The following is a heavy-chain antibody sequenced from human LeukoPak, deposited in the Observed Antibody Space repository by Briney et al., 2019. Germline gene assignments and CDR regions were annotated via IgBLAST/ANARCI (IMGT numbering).Heavy chain of an antibody. V-gene: IGHV3-23*01. Sequence: GGSLRLSCAASGFTFSSYAMSWVRQAPGKGLEWVSAISGSGGSTYYADSMKGRFTISRDNSKNTLYLQMNSLRAEDTAVYYCAKDHLTYYYDSSGYLDYWGQGTLVTVSS. CDR1: GFTFSSYA. CDR2: ISGSGGST. D-gene: IGHD3-22*01. J-gene: IGHJ4*02. CDR3: AKDHLTYYYDSSGYLDY.